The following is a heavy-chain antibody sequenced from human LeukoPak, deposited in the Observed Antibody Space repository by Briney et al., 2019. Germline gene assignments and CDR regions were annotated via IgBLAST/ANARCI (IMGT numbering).Heavy chain of an antibody. J-gene: IGHJ1*01. CDR3: ARDSLPTYYYGSGSYYGYFQH. CDR2: INAGNGNT. D-gene: IGHD3-10*01. Sequence: ASVKVSCKASGYTFTSYAMHWVRQAPGQRLEWMGWINAGNGNTKYSQKFQGRVTITRDTSASTAYMELSSLRSEGTAVYYCARDSLPTYYYGSGSYYGYFQHWSQGTLVTVSS. CDR1: GYTFTSYA. V-gene: IGHV1-3*01.